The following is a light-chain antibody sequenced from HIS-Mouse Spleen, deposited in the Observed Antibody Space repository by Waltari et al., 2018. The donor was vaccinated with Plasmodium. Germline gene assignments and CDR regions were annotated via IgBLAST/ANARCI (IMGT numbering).Light chain of an antibody. CDR2: AAS. J-gene: IGKJ2*01. CDR1: QGVRND. Sequence: AIQMTQSPSSLSASVGDRVTISGRASQGVRNDLGWYQQKPGKAPRLLISAASSLQSGVPSRFSGSGSGTDFTLTISSLHPEDLATYDCLQDYNYPDTFGQGTKLEIK. V-gene: IGKV1-6*01. CDR3: LQDYNYPDT.